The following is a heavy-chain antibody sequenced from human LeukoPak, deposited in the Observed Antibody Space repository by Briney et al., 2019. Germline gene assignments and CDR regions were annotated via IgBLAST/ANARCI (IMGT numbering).Heavy chain of an antibody. Sequence: PGGSLRLSCAASKFSFSSYWMHWVRQAPGRGLEWVSSISSSSTYIYYADSVKGRFTISRDNAKNSLYLQMNSLRAEDTAVFYCARNTITGYYYGMDVWGQGTTVTVSS. J-gene: IGHJ6*02. CDR3: ARNTITGYYYGMDV. CDR2: ISSSSTYI. V-gene: IGHV3-21*01. D-gene: IGHD3-10*01. CDR1: KFSFSSYW.